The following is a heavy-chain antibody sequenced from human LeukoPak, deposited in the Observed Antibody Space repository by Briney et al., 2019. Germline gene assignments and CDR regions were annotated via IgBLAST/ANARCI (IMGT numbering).Heavy chain of an antibody. Sequence: PSESLSLTCAVYGGSFSGYYWSWIRQPPGKGLEWIGEINHSGSTNYNPSLKSRVPISGEESQNQVPLKPSSATAAETAVYYCARAARDSWSGYYMVPTLGFHYWARGTLVTVSS. V-gene: IGHV4-34*01. CDR3: ARAARDSWSGYYMVPTLGFHY. J-gene: IGHJ4*02. D-gene: IGHD3-3*01. CDR1: GGSFSGYY. CDR2: INHSGST.